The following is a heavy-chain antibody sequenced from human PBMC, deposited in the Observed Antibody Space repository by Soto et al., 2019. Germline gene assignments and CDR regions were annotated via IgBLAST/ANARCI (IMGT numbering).Heavy chain of an antibody. CDR1: GFTFSYHG. J-gene: IGHJ6*02. V-gene: IGHV3-33*01. CDR2: IWYDGSNK. D-gene: IGHD3-22*01. CDR3: ARVYDSNGLLYYGIDV. Sequence: GGSLRLSCVASGFTFSYHGMHWVRQAPGKGLEWAAVIWYDGSNKYYADSVKGRFTISRDNSKNTLYLQMDSLRAEDTAVYYCARVYDSNGLLYYGIDVWGQGTTVTVSS.